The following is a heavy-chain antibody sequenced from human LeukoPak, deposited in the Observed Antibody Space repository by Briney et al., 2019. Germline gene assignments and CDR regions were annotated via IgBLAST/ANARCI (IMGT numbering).Heavy chain of an antibody. CDR3: ARELRGYCSGGTCYRFDP. CDR2: IYHSGST. V-gene: IGHV4-39*07. J-gene: IGHJ5*02. CDR1: GGSISSYY. Sequence: SETLSLTCTVSGGSISSYYWGWIRQPPGKGLEWIGSIYHSGSTYYNPSLKSRVTISVDTSKNQFSLKLSSVTAADSAVFYCARELRGYCSGGTCYRFDPWGQGTLVTVSS. D-gene: IGHD2-15*01.